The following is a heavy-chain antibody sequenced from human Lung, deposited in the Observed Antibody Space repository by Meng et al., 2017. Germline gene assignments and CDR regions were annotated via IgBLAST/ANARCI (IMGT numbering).Heavy chain of an antibody. V-gene: IGHV4-34*01. Sequence: QLQQWGAGLLKPSETLSLTCVVSGGSFSDYYWSWIRQPPGRGLEWIGEINHSGSTNYNPSLESRATISVDTSQNNLSLKLSSVTAADSAVYYCARGPTTMAHDFDYWGQGTLVTVSS. CDR3: ARGPTTMAHDFDY. J-gene: IGHJ4*02. D-gene: IGHD4-11*01. CDR2: INHSGST. CDR1: GGSFSDYY.